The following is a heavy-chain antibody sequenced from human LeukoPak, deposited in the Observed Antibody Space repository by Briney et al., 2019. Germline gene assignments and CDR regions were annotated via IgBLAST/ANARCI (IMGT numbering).Heavy chain of an antibody. CDR3: ARGGGWYSYFYPTAYYFDY. V-gene: IGHV3-64*01. Sequence: GGSLRLSCAASGFTFISYWMTWVRQAPGKGLEYVSAISSNGGSTYYANSVKGRFTISRDNSKNTLYLQMGSLRAEDMAVYYCARGGGWYSYFYPTAYYFDYWGQGTLVTVSS. D-gene: IGHD5-18*01. CDR2: ISSNGGST. J-gene: IGHJ4*02. CDR1: GFTFISYW.